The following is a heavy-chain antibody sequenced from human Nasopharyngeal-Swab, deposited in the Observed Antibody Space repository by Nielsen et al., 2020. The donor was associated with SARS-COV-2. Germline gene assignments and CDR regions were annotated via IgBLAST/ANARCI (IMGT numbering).Heavy chain of an antibody. V-gene: IGHV2-5*02. CDR3: AHRTASFDY. CDR2: IYWDDDK. D-gene: IGHD2-21*02. J-gene: IGHJ4*02. CDR1: GFSLSTTGES. Sequence: SGPTLVKPTQTLTLTCTFSGFSLSTTGESVGWIRQPPGKALEWLALIYWDDDKPYSPSLKSRLTITKDTSKNQVVLTMTNMDPVDTATYFCAHRTASFDYWGQGTLATVSS.